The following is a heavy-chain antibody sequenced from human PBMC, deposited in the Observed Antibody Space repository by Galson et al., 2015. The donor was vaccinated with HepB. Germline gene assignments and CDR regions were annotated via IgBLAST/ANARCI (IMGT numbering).Heavy chain of an antibody. Sequence: SLRLSCAASGFTFSSYGMHWVRQASGKGLEWVGRIRSKANSYATAYAASVKGRFTISRDDSKNTAYLQMNSLKTEDTAVYYCTSLQYSSSLGYFDYWGQGTLVTVSS. V-gene: IGHV3-73*01. CDR2: IRSKANSYAT. CDR3: TSLQYSSSLGYFDY. D-gene: IGHD6-13*01. J-gene: IGHJ4*02. CDR1: GFTFSSYG.